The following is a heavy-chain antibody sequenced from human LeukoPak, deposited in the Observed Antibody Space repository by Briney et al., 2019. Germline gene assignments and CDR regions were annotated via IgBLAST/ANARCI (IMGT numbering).Heavy chain of an antibody. CDR2: ISWSSGSR. J-gene: IGHJ6*03. Sequence: GGSLRLSCAASGFTFDDYGMHWVRQAPGKGLEWVSGISWSSGSRAYADSVKGRFTISRDNIKNSLYLQMNSLRAEDMALYCCAKGGYSNSPGYMDVWGKGTTVTVSS. V-gene: IGHV3-9*03. D-gene: IGHD6-13*01. CDR3: AKGGYSNSPGYMDV. CDR1: GFTFDDYG.